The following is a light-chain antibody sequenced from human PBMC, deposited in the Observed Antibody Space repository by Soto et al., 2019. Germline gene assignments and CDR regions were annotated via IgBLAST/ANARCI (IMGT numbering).Light chain of an antibody. CDR2: LGS. J-gene: IGKJ4*01. CDR3: MQALQTPPT. Sequence: DIVMTQSPLSLSVTPGEPASISCRSSQSLLYGNGYKYLDWYLQKPGQSPQLLIYLGSNRASGVPDMFSGSGSGKEYTLKISRVEAEDVGVYYCMQALQTPPTFGGGTKVEIK. V-gene: IGKV2-28*01. CDR1: QSLLYGNGYKY.